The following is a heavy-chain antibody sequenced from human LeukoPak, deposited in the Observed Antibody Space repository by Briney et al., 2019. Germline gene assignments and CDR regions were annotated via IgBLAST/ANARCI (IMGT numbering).Heavy chain of an antibody. CDR1: GFIFSHYT. D-gene: IGHD6-13*01. J-gene: IGHJ5*02. Sequence: GGSLRLSCAGSGFIFSHYTMTWVRQAPGKGLEWVSVIYSGGSTYYADSVKGRFTISRDNSKNTLYLQMNSLRAEDTAVYYCAGSSWYAGGNWFDPWGQGTLVTVSS. CDR2: IYSGGST. V-gene: IGHV3-53*01. CDR3: AGSSWYAGGNWFDP.